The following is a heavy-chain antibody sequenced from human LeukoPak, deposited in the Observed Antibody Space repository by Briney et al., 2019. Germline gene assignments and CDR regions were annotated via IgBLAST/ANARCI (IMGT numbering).Heavy chain of an antibody. V-gene: IGHV3-23*01. CDR2: ISGSGGST. CDR1: GFGFSNYA. J-gene: IGHJ4*02. CDR3: AKSTVGTNDY. D-gene: IGHD1/OR15-1a*01. Sequence: GGSLRLSCAASGFGFSNYAMSWVRQAPGKGLEWVSGISGSGGSTYYADSVKGRFTISRDNSKSTLYLQMNSLRAEDTAVYYCAKSTVGTNDYWGQGTLVTVSS.